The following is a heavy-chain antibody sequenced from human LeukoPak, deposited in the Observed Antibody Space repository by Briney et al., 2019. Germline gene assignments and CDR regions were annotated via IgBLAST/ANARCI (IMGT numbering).Heavy chain of an antibody. CDR1: GGSFSSGNYY. CDR2: IDKNGKT. CDR3: ARDFTYWRIDY. D-gene: IGHD2-15*01. J-gene: IGHJ4*02. V-gene: IGHV4-39*01. Sequence: SETLSLTCTVSGGSFSSGNYYWGWIRQSPRQRLEWIGSIDKNGKTYHNPSLQSRVTISADTSKNQLFLRVNSVTAADTGIYYCARDFTYWRIDYWGQGSLVTVSS.